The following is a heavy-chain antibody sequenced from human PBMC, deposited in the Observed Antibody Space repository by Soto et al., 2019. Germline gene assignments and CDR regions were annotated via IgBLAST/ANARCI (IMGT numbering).Heavy chain of an antibody. D-gene: IGHD6-13*01. V-gene: IGHV3-43*01. CDR2: ISWDGGST. Sequence: PGGSLRLSCAASGFTFDDYTMHWVRQAPGKGLERVSLISWDGGSTYYADSVKGRFTISRDNSKNSLYLQMNSLRTEDTALYYCAKDVSRKYSSSWYLGPGSYYYYGMDVWGQGTTVTVSS. CDR3: AKDVSRKYSSSWYLGPGSYYYYGMDV. CDR1: GFTFDDYT. J-gene: IGHJ6*02.